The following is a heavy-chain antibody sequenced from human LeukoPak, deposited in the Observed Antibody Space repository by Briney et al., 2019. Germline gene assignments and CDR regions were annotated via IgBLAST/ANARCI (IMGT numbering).Heavy chain of an antibody. Sequence: SETLSLTCTVSGGSISSSSYYWGWIRQPPGKGLEWIGSIYYSGSTYYNPSLKSRVTISVDTSKNQFSLKLSSVTAADTAVYYCARGGPIRRWLVPAAIIADFWDYWGQGTLVTVSS. CDR3: ARGGPIRRWLVPAAIIADFWDY. J-gene: IGHJ4*02. CDR2: IYYSGST. D-gene: IGHD2-2*01. V-gene: IGHV4-39*07. CDR1: GGSISSSSYY.